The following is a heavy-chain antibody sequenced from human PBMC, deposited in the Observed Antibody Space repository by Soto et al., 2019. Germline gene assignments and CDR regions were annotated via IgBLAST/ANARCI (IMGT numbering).Heavy chain of an antibody. Sequence: GGSLRLSCAASGFTFTRYSMNWVRQAPGKGLEWVSSISSTTNYIYYGDSMKGRFTISRDSAKNSLYLETNSLRAEDTAVYYCARESEDLTSNFDYWGQGTLVTVSS. CDR3: ARESEDLTSNFDY. J-gene: IGHJ4*02. CDR1: GFTFTRYS. CDR2: ISSTTNYI. V-gene: IGHV3-21*06.